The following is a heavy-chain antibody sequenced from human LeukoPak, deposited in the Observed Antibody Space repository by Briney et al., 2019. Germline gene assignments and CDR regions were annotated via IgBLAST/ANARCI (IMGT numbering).Heavy chain of an antibody. D-gene: IGHD3-9*01. CDR1: GYTFTSYG. Sequence: GASVKVSCKASGYTFTSYGISWVRQAPGQGLEWTGWISAYNGNTNYAQKLQGRVTMTTDTSTSTAYMELRSLRSDDTAVYYCARSSYYDILTGYAFDIWGQGTMVTVSS. V-gene: IGHV1-18*01. CDR3: ARSSYYDILTGYAFDI. CDR2: ISAYNGNT. J-gene: IGHJ3*02.